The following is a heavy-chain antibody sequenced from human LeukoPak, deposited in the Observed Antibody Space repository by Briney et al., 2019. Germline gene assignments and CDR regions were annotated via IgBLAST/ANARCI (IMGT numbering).Heavy chain of an antibody. CDR1: RFSFRNYW. J-gene: IGHJ4*02. CDR3: ARWVTGSSGLDY. Sequence: GGSLRLSCAASRFSFRNYWMGWVRQAPGKGPEWVANIKEDGSEKVYVDSVKGRFTISRDNAKNSLFLQMDSLRGEDTAVYYCARWVTGSSGLDYWGQGTLVTVS. V-gene: IGHV3-7*01. CDR2: IKEDGSEK. D-gene: IGHD3-22*01.